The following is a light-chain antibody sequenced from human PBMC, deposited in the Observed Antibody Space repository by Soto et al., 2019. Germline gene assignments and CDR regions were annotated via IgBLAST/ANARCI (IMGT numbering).Light chain of an antibody. CDR3: CSYARTSTYV. CDR1: SSVVGSYNL. V-gene: IGLV2-23*01. CDR2: EDN. Sequence: QSVLTQPASVSGSPGQSITISCTGTSSVVGSYNLVSWYQQHPGKAPKLMIYEDNKRPSGVSNRFSVSKSGYTASLTISGLQAEDEADYYCCSYARTSTYVFGRGTKVTV. J-gene: IGLJ1*01.